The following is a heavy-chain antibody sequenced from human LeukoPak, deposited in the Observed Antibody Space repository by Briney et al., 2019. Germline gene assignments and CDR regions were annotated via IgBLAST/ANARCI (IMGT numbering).Heavy chain of an antibody. Sequence: KTGGSLRLSCAVSGFSFNIYYMSWIRQAPGKELAWISYIGLNGYPLDYADSVKGRFTISRDNAKNSLYLDMNSLRDEDTAVYYCARKDFSSGSFNYWGQGTLVTVSS. V-gene: IGHV3-11*04. D-gene: IGHD3-22*01. CDR3: ARKDFSSGSFNY. J-gene: IGHJ4*02. CDR2: IGLNGYPL. CDR1: GFSFNIYY.